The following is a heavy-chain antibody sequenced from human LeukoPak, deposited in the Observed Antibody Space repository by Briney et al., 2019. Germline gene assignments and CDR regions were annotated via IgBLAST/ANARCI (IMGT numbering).Heavy chain of an antibody. J-gene: IGHJ4*02. V-gene: IGHV4-34*01. CDR2: INHSGST. CDR1: GGSFSGHY. CDR3: ARPRYGSGSLDS. Sequence: SETLSLTCAVYGGSFSGHYWTWIRQPPGKGLEWIGEINHSGSTTSNPSLNSRVTISVDTSKNQFSLRLSSVTAADTAVYYCARPRYGSGSLDSWGQGTLVTVSS. D-gene: IGHD3-10*01.